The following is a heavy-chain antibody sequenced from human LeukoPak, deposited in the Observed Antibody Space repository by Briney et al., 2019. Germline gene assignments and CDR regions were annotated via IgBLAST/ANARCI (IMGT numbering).Heavy chain of an antibody. D-gene: IGHD3-3*01. Sequence: KAGGSLRLSCAASGFTFSTYIMNWVRQAPGKGLEWVSSISSSSDYIYYVDSVKGRFTISRDIAKNTLYLQMNSLRAEDTGVYYCAKDHYWSIDYWGRGTLVTVSS. CDR2: ISSSSDYI. CDR3: AKDHYWSIDY. J-gene: IGHJ4*02. V-gene: IGHV3-21*01. CDR1: GFTFSTYI.